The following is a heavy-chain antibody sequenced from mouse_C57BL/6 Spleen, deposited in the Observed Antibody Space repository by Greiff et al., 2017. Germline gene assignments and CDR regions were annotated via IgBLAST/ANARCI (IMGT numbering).Heavy chain of an antibody. CDR2: IDPEDGET. J-gene: IGHJ4*01. CDR1: GFNIKDYY. Sequence: VQLKESGAELVKPGASVKLSCTASGFNIKDYYMHWVKQRPEQGLEWIGRIDPEDGETKYAPKFQGKATITVDTSSNTAYLQLSSLTSEDTAVYYCARRSYYDYGGDYYAMDDWGQGTSVTVSS. D-gene: IGHD2-4*01. V-gene: IGHV14-2*01. CDR3: ARRSYYDYGGDYYAMDD.